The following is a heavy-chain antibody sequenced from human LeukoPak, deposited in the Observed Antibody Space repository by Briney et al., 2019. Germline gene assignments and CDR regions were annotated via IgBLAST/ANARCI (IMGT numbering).Heavy chain of an antibody. CDR2: ISYDGSNK. V-gene: IGHV3-30-3*01. D-gene: IGHD1-26*01. Sequence: GGSLRLSRAASGFTFSSYAMHWVRQAPGKGLEWVAVISYDGSNKYYADSVKGRFTISRDNSKNTLYLQMNSLRAEDTAVYYCARDVQSASGSYHHPWGAFDIWGQGTMVTVST. CDR1: GFTFSSYA. J-gene: IGHJ3*02. CDR3: ARDVQSASGSYHHPWGAFDI.